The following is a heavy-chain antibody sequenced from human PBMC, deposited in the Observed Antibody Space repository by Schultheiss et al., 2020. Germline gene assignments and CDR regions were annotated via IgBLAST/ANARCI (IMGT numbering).Heavy chain of an antibody. D-gene: IGHD3-10*01. Sequence: GGSLRLSCAPSGFTFSNYALHWARQAPGKGLEWVAVISYDGSNQYYADSVKGRFTISRDSSKNTLYLQMNSLKTEDTAVYYCTSNYYGSGSYYKGYYYYGMDVWGQGTTVTVSS. CDR1: GFTFSNYA. CDR3: TSNYYGSGSYYKGYYYYGMDV. J-gene: IGHJ6*02. CDR2: ISYDGSNQ. V-gene: IGHV3-30-3*01.